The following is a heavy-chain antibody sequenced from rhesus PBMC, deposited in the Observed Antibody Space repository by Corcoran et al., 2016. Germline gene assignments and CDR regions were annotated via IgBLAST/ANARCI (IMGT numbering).Heavy chain of an antibody. CDR1: GFTFSSYW. CDR3: AGEFSTTDY. D-gene: IGHD2-15*01. V-gene: IGHV3-14*01. CDR2: LNNDGSST. Sequence: EVQLVDSGGGLAKPGGSLRLSCAASGFTFSSYWMHWVRTGPGKGLEMVPGLNNDGSSTYYGESVKGRFNISRENAKNTLYLQMDGLRPEDTAVYYCAGEFSTTDYWGQGVLVTVSS. J-gene: IGHJ4*01.